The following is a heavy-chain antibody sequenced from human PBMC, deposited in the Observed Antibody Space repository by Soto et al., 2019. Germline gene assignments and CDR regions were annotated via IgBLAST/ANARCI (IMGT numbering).Heavy chain of an antibody. Sequence: PGGSLRLSCTASGFTFGDYAMSWFRQAPGKGLEWVGFIRSKAYGGTTEYAASVKGRFTISRDDSKSIAYLQMNSLKTEDTAVYYCTRRAPLDYDIFDAFDIWGQGTMVTVSS. CDR3: TRRAPLDYDIFDAFDI. V-gene: IGHV3-49*03. CDR1: GFTFGDYA. D-gene: IGHD3-9*01. J-gene: IGHJ3*02. CDR2: IRSKAYGGTT.